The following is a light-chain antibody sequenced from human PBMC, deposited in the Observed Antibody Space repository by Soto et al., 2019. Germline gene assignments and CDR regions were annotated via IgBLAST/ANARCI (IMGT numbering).Light chain of an antibody. CDR1: QSVSSSY. Sequence: EIVLTQSPGTLSLSPGERATLSCRASQSVSSSYLAWYQQKPGQAPRLLIYGASSRATDIPDRYSGSGSGTDFTLTISTLEPEDFAVYYCHQYGSSPATFAQGTKV. CDR2: GAS. V-gene: IGKV3-20*01. J-gene: IGKJ1*01. CDR3: HQYGSSPAT.